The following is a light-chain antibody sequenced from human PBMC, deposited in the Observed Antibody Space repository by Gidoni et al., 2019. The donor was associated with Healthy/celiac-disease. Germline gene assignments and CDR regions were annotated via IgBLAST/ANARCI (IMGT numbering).Light chain of an antibody. V-gene: IGKV3-20*01. CDR3: QQYGSSWT. J-gene: IGKJ1*01. Sequence: IVLTQSPGTLSLSPVERATLSCMASQSVSGSYLAWYQKKPGQAHRLLNYGASSRATGIPDRFSGSGSGTDFTLTISRLEPEDVAVYYCQQYGSSWTFGQGTKVEIK. CDR1: QSVSGSY. CDR2: GAS.